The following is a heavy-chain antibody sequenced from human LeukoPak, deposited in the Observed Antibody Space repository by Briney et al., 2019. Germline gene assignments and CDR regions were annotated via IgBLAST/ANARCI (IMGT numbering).Heavy chain of an antibody. D-gene: IGHD4-23*01. J-gene: IGHJ4*02. Sequence: APVKVSCKASGYTFTSYGISWVRQAPGQGLEWMGYMKPNSGNTGYAQKFQGRVTMTRDTSISTAYMELSSLTSEDTAVYYCATELRWKDHWGQGTLVTVSS. CDR3: ATELRWKDH. V-gene: IGHV1-8*02. CDR1: GYTFTSYG. CDR2: MKPNSGNT.